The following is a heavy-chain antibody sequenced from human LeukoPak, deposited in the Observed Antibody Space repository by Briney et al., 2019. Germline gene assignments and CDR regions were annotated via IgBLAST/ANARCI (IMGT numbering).Heavy chain of an antibody. V-gene: IGHV3-21*01. J-gene: IGHJ4*02. CDR1: GFTFSSYS. CDR2: ISSSSSYI. CDR3: ARATLHSTSCPIY. D-gene: IGHD2-2*01. Sequence: GGSLRLSCAASGFTFSSYSMNWVRQASGKGLEWVSSISSSSSYIYYADSVKGRFTISGDNAKNSLYLQMNSLRAEDTAVYYCARATLHSTSCPIYWGQGTLVTVSS.